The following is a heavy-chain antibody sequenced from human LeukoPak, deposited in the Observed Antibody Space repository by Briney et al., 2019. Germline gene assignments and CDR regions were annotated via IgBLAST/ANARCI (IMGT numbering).Heavy chain of an antibody. Sequence: GGSLRLSCAASGFTFSSYGMHWVRQAPGKGLEWVAFIRYDGSNNYYADSVKGRFTISRDNSKNTLYLQMNSLRAEDTAVYYCAKDRPYYYDSSGYPYYFDYWGQGTLVTVSS. CDR3: AKDRPYYYDSSGYPYYFDY. CDR2: IRYDGSNN. D-gene: IGHD3-22*01. CDR1: GFTFSSYG. V-gene: IGHV3-30*02. J-gene: IGHJ4*02.